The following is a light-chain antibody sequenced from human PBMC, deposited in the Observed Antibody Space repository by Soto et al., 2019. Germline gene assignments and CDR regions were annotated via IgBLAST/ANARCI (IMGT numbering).Light chain of an antibody. CDR3: CSHVSDGSWV. J-gene: IGLJ3*02. V-gene: IGLV2-23*01. Sequence: QSALTQPASVSGSPGQSITISCTGTSSDIGSYNVVSWYQQHPGKAPKLMIFEANKRPSGISNRFSASKSGNTASLTISGVQAEDEADYYCCSHVSDGSWVFGGGTKLTVL. CDR2: EAN. CDR1: SSDIGSYNV.